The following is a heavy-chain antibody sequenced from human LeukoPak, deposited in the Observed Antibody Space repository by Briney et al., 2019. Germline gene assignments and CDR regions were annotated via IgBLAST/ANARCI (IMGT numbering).Heavy chain of an antibody. J-gene: IGHJ3*02. Sequence: PGGSLRLSCAASGFTFSSYGMHWVRQAPAKGLECVAFIRYDGSNKYYADSVKGRFTISRDNAKNSLFLQMNSLRVEAAAVYYCARPGMTGTMGYGACDIWGQGTRVTVSS. V-gene: IGHV3-30*02. CDR1: GFTFSSYG. D-gene: IGHD1-7*01. CDR2: IRYDGSNK. CDR3: ARPGMTGTMGYGACDI.